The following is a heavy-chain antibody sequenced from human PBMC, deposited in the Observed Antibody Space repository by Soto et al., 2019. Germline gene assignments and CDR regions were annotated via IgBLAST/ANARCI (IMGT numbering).Heavy chain of an antibody. V-gene: IGHV5-51*01. CDR3: ARSITMVRGVTPTMDV. D-gene: IGHD3-10*01. CDR2: IYPGDSDT. CDR1: GYSFTSYW. Sequence: GESLKISCKGSGYSFTSYWIGWVRQMPGKGLEWMGIIYPGDSDTRYSPSFQGQVTISADKSISTAYLQWSSLKASDTAMYYCARSITMVRGVTPTMDVVGQGTMVTVSS. J-gene: IGHJ6*02.